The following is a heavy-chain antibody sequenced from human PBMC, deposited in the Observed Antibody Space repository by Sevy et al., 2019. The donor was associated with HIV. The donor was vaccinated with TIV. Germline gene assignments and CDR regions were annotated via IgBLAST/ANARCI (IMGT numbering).Heavy chain of an antibody. CDR1: GFTFSSYA. CDR2: ISYDGSNK. Sequence: GGSLRLSCAASGFTFSSYAMHWVRQAPGKGLEWVAVISYDGSNKYYADSVKGRFTISRDNSKNTLYLQMNSLRAEDTAVYYRARTINDVVVAATNDAFDIWGQGTMVTVSS. CDR3: ARTINDVVVAATNDAFDI. V-gene: IGHV3-30-3*01. J-gene: IGHJ3*02. D-gene: IGHD2-15*01.